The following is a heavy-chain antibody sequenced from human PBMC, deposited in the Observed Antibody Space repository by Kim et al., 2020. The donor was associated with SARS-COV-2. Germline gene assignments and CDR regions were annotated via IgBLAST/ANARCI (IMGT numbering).Heavy chain of an antibody. CDR3: ARDGEGLVVPAAAPYYYYGMDV. CDR1: GYTFTSYG. CDR2: ISAYNGNT. V-gene: IGHV1-18*04. J-gene: IGHJ6*02. Sequence: ASVKVSCKASGYTFTSYGISWVRQAPGQGLEWMGWISAYNGNTNYAQKLQGRVTMTTDTSTSTAYMELRSLRSDDTAVYYCARDGEGLVVPAAAPYYYYGMDVWGQGTTVTVSS. D-gene: IGHD2-2*01.